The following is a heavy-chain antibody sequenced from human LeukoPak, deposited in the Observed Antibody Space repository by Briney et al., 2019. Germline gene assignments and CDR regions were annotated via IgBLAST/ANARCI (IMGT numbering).Heavy chain of an antibody. CDR1: GFTFSNAW. CDR2: IKTKTDGGTT. Sequence: KPGGSLRLSCAASGFTFSNAWMSWVRQAPGKGLEWVGRIKTKTDGGTTDYAAPVKGRFTISRDDSKNTLFLQMNSLKTEDTAVYYCTTDYDFCSGYNAFDIWGQGTMVTVSS. J-gene: IGHJ3*02. CDR3: TTDYDFCSGYNAFDI. D-gene: IGHD3-3*01. V-gene: IGHV3-15*01.